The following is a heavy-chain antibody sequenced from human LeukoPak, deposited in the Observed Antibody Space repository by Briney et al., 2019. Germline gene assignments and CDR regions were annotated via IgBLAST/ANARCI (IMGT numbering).Heavy chain of an antibody. J-gene: IGHJ4*02. Sequence: HPGGSLRLSCAASGFTFSKYWMTWVRQAPGTGLEWVANINQDGSEKYYVDSVKGRFTISRDNAKNSLYLQTNSLRAEDTAVYYCARAGQEWFGELGFDQWGQGTLVIVSS. CDR2: INQDGSEK. CDR1: GFTFSKYW. D-gene: IGHD3-10*01. CDR3: ARAGQEWFGELGFDQ. V-gene: IGHV3-7*01.